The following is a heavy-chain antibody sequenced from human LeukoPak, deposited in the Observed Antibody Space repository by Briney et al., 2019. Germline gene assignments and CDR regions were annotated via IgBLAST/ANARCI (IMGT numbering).Heavy chain of an antibody. J-gene: IGHJ5*02. CDR2: IYPADSDT. Sequence: GESLKISCGVSGYRFTSYWVGWVRQMPGKGLEWMGIIYPADSDTRYSPSFQGQVTISADKSISTAYLQWSSLKASDTAMYYCARGGAGTFPNWFDPWGQGTQVTVSS. CDR1: GYRFTSYW. V-gene: IGHV5-51*01. D-gene: IGHD3-10*01. CDR3: ARGGAGTFPNWFDP.